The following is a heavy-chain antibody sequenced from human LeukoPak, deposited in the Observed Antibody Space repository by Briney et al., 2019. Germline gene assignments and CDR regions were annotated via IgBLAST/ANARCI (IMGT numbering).Heavy chain of an antibody. CDR1: GYTFTGYY. V-gene: IGHV1-2*02. J-gene: IGHJ4*02. D-gene: IGHD6-13*01. Sequence: ASVKVSCKASGYTFTGYYMHWVRQAPGQGLKWMGWINPNSGGTNYAQKFQGRVTMTRDTSISTAYMELSRLRSDDTAVYYCARDGAAADSVYFDYWGQGTLVTVSS. CDR3: ARDGAAADSVYFDY. CDR2: INPNSGGT.